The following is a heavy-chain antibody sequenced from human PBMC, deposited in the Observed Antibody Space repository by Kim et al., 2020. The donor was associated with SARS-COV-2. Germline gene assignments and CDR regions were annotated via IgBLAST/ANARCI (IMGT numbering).Heavy chain of an antibody. Sequence: TNYAQKFQGRVTMTRDTSISTAYMELSRLRSDDTAVYYCLGWLQSYGMDVWGQGTTITVSS. CDR2: T. V-gene: IGHV1-2*02. CDR3: LGWLQSYGMDV. D-gene: IGHD5-12*01. J-gene: IGHJ6*02.